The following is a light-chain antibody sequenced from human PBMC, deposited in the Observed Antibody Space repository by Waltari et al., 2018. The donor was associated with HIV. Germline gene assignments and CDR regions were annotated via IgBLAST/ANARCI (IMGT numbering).Light chain of an antibody. J-gene: IGLJ2*01. Sequence: SSSLTQTPSVSVSPGQTATITCSGDALPRKYANWYHQREGQAPLLVIFQDNKRPSGIPERFSASSSGTVLTLTISGVQTEDEGDYYCQTTDRNGVVAFGGGTKVTVL. V-gene: IGLV3-25*03. CDR3: QTTDRNGVVA. CDR1: ALPRKY. CDR2: QDN.